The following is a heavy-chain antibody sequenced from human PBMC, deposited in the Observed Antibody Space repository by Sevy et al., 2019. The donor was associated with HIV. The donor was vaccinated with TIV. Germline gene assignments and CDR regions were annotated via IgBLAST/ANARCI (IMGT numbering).Heavy chain of an antibody. CDR1: GFTFGDYA. D-gene: IGHD2-2*01. CDR3: TRDYQLRVNYYYYGMDV. CDR2: FRSKAYGGTT. Sequence: GGSLRLSCTASGFTFGDYAMSWVRQAPGKGLEWVGSFRSKAYGGTTEYAASVKGRFTISRDDSKSIAYLQMNILKTEDTAVYYCTRDYQLRVNYYYYGMDVWGQGTTVTVSS. J-gene: IGHJ6*02. V-gene: IGHV3-49*04.